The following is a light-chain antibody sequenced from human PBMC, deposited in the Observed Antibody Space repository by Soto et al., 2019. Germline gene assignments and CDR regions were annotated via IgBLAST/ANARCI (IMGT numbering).Light chain of an antibody. J-gene: IGLJ1*01. CDR2: EGS. V-gene: IGLV2-23*01. CDR3: YSYAGSSTYV. CDR1: SSDVGTYTL. Sequence: QSALTQPASVSGSPGQSITISCTGTSSDVGTYTLVSWYQQHPGKAPKLIIYEGSKRPSGVSNRFSGSKSGNTASLTISGLQAEDEADYQCYSYAGSSTYVFGTGTKVTVL.